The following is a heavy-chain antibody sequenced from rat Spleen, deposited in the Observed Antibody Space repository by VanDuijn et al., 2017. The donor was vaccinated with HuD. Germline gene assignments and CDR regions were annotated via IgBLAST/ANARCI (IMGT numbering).Heavy chain of an antibody. CDR1: GFSLTNHN. Sequence: QVQLKESGPGLVQPSETLSLACTVSGFSLTNHNVHWVRQPTGKGLEWMGAVWSGGSSDYNSALKSRLSISRDTSKNQVLLKMNSLQTEDTVIYFCTRNRYRYTSGYVMDVWGQGVSVTVSS. D-gene: IGHD1-5*01. V-gene: IGHV2-30*01. J-gene: IGHJ4*01. CDR3: TRNRYRYTSGYVMDV. CDR2: VWSGGSS.